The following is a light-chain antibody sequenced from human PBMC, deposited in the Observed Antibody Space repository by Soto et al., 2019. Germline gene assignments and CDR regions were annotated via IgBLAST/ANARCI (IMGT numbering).Light chain of an antibody. V-gene: IGKV1-39*01. CDR2: AAS. CDR1: QSISSY. Sequence: DVGVTRSPSSLSSCVGDRFTISCRSSQSISSYLNWYQQKPGKAPKLLIYAASILQSGVPSRFSGSGSGTDFTLTISSLQPEDFATYYCQQSYRTLPVTLGQGTRLEIK. J-gene: IGKJ5*01. CDR3: QQSYRTLPVT.